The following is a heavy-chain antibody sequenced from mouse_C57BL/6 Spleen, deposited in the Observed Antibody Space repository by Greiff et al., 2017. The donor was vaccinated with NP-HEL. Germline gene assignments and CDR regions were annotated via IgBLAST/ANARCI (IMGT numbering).Heavy chain of an antibody. CDR3: ARKPIYYDYRYVDV. CDR1: GYTFTSYW. V-gene: IGHV1-55*01. Sequence: VQLQQPGAELVKPGASVKMSCKASGYTFTSYWITWVKQRPGQGLEWIGDIYPGSGSTNYNEKFKSKATLTVDTSSSTAYMQLSSLTSEDSAVYYCARKPIYYDYRYVDVWGTGTTVTVSS. J-gene: IGHJ1*03. D-gene: IGHD2-4*01. CDR2: IYPGSGST.